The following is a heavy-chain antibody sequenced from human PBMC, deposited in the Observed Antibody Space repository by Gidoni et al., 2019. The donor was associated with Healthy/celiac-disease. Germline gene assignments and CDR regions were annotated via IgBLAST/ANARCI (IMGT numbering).Heavy chain of an antibody. Sequence: EVQLVESGGGLVKPGGSLRLSCAASGFTFSNAWMGWVRQAPGKRLEWVGRIKSKTDGGTTDYAAPVKGRFIISRDDSKNTLYLQMNSLKTEDTAVYYCTTLQYYYGSGSFDYWGQGTLVTVSS. V-gene: IGHV3-15*01. CDR3: TTLQYYYGSGSFDY. J-gene: IGHJ4*02. CDR1: GFTFSNAW. CDR2: IKSKTDGGTT. D-gene: IGHD3-10*01.